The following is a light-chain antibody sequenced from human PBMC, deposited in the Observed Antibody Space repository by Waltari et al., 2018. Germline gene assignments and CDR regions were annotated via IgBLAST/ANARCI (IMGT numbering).Light chain of an antibody. CDR1: SSDVGGYNS. CDR3: NSYTSSSTLWV. J-gene: IGLJ3*02. V-gene: IGLV2-14*01. Sequence: QSALTQPASVSGSPGQSITISCTGTSSDVGGYNSVSWYPQHPGKAPKLMIYDVTKRPSGVSDRFAGSKSGNTASLTISGLQAEDESDYYCNSYTSSSTLWVFGGGTKLTVL. CDR2: DVT.